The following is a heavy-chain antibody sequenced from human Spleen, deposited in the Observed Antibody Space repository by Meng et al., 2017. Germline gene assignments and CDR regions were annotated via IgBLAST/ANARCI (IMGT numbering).Heavy chain of an antibody. Sequence: GESLKISCAASGFTVGHNYIYWVRQAPGKGLEWVSTISFDGANTHYADSVKGRFTISRDNSKNSLHLQMNNLRAEDTAVYYCLIDNGSNAYSIEYWGQGTLVTVSS. J-gene: IGHJ4*02. CDR1: GFTVGHNY. CDR3: LIDNGSNAYSIEY. CDR2: ISFDGANT. V-gene: IGHV3-23*01. D-gene: IGHD3-16*01.